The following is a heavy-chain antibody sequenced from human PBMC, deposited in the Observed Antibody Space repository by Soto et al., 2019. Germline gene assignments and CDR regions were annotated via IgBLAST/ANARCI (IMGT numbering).Heavy chain of an antibody. V-gene: IGHV1-58*02. D-gene: IGHD6-13*01. CDR1: GFTFTSSA. CDR3: AREAGYSTLSGFDP. CDR2: IVVGSGNT. Sequence: ASVKVSCKASGFTFTSSAMQWVRQARGQRLEWIGWIVVGSGNTNYAQKFQERVTITRDMSTSTAYMELSSLRSEDTAVYYCAREAGYSTLSGFDPWGQGTLVTVSS. J-gene: IGHJ5*02.